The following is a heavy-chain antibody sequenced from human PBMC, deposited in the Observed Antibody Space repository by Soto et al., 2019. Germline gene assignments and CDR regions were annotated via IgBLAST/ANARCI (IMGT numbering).Heavy chain of an antibody. D-gene: IGHD6-13*01. CDR2: ISGSGGST. V-gene: IGHV3-23*01. J-gene: IGHJ4*02. Sequence: EVQLLASGGGLVQPGGSLRLSCAASGFTFSSYAMSWVRQAPGKGLEWVSAISGSGGSTYYADSVKGRFTISRDNSKNTLYLQMNSLRAEDTAVYYCAKGAGIAAAGSKDYFDYWGQGTLVTVSS. CDR1: GFTFSSYA. CDR3: AKGAGIAAAGSKDYFDY.